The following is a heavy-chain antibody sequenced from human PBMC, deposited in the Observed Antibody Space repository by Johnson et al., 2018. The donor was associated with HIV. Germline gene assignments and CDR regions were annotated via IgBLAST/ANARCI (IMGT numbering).Heavy chain of an antibody. D-gene: IGHD5-18*01. J-gene: IGHJ3*02. V-gene: IGHV3-48*01. Sequence: VQLVESGGGLVQPGGSLRLSCAASGFTVNSNYINWVRQAPGKGLEWVSYISSSGASIYYADSVKGRFTISTDNSKNTLYLQMNSLRREDTAVYYCARGVRNSYGYLLGTFDIWGQGTMVTVSS. CDR3: ARGVRNSYGYLLGTFDI. CDR1: GFTVNSNY. CDR2: ISSSGASI.